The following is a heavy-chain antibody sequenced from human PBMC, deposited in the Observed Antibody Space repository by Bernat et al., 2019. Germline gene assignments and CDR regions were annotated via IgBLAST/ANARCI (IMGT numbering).Heavy chain of an antibody. Sequence: DVQLLESGGGLAQPGGPLRLSCVASGFTFSSYSMSWVRQVPGKGLEWVSIISGSGATIYYADSVKGRFTISRDNSKNTLYLQLNSLRAEDTAVYYCAKDHYSWGSSFDYWGQGTLVTVSS. J-gene: IGHJ4*02. CDR2: ISGSGATI. CDR1: GFTFSSYS. D-gene: IGHD3-16*01. V-gene: IGHV3-23*01. CDR3: AKDHYSWGSSFDY.